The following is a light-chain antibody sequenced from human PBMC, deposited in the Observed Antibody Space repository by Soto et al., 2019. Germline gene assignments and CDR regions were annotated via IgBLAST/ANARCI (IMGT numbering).Light chain of an antibody. CDR2: AAS. CDR3: QQYNSYSWT. CDR1: QTISSW. J-gene: IGKJ1*01. Sequence: DIQMTQSPSTLSGSAGERVTITCRASQTISSWLAWYQQKPGKAPKRLIYAASTLQSGVPSRFSGSGSGTEFTLTISSLQPDDFATYCCQQYNSYSWTFGQGTKVDIK. V-gene: IGKV1-5*01.